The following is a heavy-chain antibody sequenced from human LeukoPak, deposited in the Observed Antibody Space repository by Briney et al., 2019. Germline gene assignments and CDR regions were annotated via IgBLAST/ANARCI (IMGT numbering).Heavy chain of an antibody. V-gene: IGHV3-30*18. Sequence: GRSLRLSCAASGFTFSSYGMHWVRQAPGKGLEWEAVISYDGSNKYYADSVKGRFTISRDNSKNTLYLQMNSLRAEDTAVYYCAKSRGCSSTSCLVDYWGQGTLVTVS. D-gene: IGHD2-2*01. CDR2: ISYDGSNK. CDR3: AKSRGCSSTSCLVDY. J-gene: IGHJ4*02. CDR1: GFTFSSYG.